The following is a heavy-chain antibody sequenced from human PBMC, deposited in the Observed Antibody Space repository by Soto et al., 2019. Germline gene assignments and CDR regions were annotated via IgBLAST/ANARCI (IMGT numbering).Heavy chain of an antibody. CDR2: IRSKAYGGTT. D-gene: IGHD3-10*01. CDR1: GFTFGDYA. J-gene: IGHJ3*02. CDR3: TSGGLLWFGELLPNDAFDI. V-gene: IGHV3-49*03. Sequence: PGGSLRLSCTASGFTFGDYAMSWFRQAPGKGLEWVGFIRSKAYGGTTEYAASVKGRFTISRDDSKSIAYLQMNSLKTEDTAVYYCTSGGLLWFGELLPNDAFDIWGQGTMVTVSS.